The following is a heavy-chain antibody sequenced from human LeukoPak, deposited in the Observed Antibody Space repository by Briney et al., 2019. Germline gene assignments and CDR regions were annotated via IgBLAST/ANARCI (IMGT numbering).Heavy chain of an antibody. CDR3: AKWDENFYYMDV. D-gene: IGHD1-26*01. Sequence: PGGSLGLSCAPSRFTFNMYSISWVRQAPGKGLQWVSSISSRGGGTHYASSVRGRFTISRDNSKDTVFLKMNGLRLEDTAIYYCAKWDENFYYMDVWGQGTTVTVSS. CDR1: RFTFNMYS. CDR2: ISSRGGGT. J-gene: IGHJ6*03. V-gene: IGHV3-23*01.